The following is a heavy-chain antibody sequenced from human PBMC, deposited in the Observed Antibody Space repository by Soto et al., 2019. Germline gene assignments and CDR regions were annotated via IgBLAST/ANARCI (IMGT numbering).Heavy chain of an antibody. CDR3: AKDLLEAGGELLYIDY. CDR2: ISYDGSNK. V-gene: IGHV3-30*18. CDR1: GFTFSSYG. Sequence: GGSLRLSCAASGFTFSSYGMHWVRQAPGKGLEWVAVISYDGSNKYYADSVKGRFTISRDNSKNTLYLQMNSLRAEDTAVYYCAKDLLEAGGELLYIDYWGQGTLVTVSS. J-gene: IGHJ4*02. D-gene: IGHD3-10*01.